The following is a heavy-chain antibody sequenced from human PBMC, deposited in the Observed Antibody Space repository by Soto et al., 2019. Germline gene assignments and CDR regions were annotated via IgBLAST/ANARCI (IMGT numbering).Heavy chain of an antibody. J-gene: IGHJ4*02. V-gene: IGHV3-33*01. CDR3: ARWIRTLNYDY. D-gene: IGHD2-2*03. CDR1: GFTFSTYG. Sequence: QVQLMESGGGVVQPGTSLRLSCAAYGFTFSTYGMHWVRQAPGKGLEWVASIDHDGSNKHYADTVKGRFTVSRDNSKNTLFLQVDSLRVGDTAVYFCARWIRTLNYDYWGQGTLLIVSS. CDR2: IDHDGSNK.